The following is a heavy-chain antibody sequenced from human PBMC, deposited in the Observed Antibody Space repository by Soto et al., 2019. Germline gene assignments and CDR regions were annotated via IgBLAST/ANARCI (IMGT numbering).Heavy chain of an antibody. V-gene: IGHV3-30*04. CDR1: GFTFSSFA. J-gene: IGHJ4*02. D-gene: IGHD2-8*01. CDR2: ISHDGNNQ. CDR3: ARQRLGYCTNGVCSSVFFDV. Sequence: QVQVLESGGGVVEHGRSLRLSCAASGFTFSSFAMHWVRQAPGKGLEWVAVISHDGNNQFYPESMQGRFSISRDNSDNAIYLQMDNLRPDYTAIYFCARQRLGYCTNGVCSSVFFDVWGQGTQVNVSS.